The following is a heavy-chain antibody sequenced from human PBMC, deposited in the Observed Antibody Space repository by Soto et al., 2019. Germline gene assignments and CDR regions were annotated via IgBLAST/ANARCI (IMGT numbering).Heavy chain of an antibody. CDR3: ARDQGPIAAAGYYCYGMDV. Sequence: GASVKVSCKASGYTFTSYGISWVRQAPGQGLEWMGWISAYNGNTNYAQKLQGRVTMTTDTSTSTAYMELRSLRSDDTAVYYCARDQGPIAAAGYYCYGMDVWGQGTTVTVSS. V-gene: IGHV1-18*01. J-gene: IGHJ6*02. CDR2: ISAYNGNT. D-gene: IGHD6-13*01. CDR1: GYTFTSYG.